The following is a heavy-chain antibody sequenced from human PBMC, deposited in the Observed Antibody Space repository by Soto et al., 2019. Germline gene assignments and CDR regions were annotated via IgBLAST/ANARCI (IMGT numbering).Heavy chain of an antibody. J-gene: IGHJ6*02. D-gene: IGHD2-15*01. CDR3: ARAPPDSSAGSRSSAESYGMDV. CDR1: GGSISSGGYS. CDR2: IYHSGST. Sequence: SETLSLTCAVSGGSISSGGYSWSWIRQPPGKGLEWIGYIYHSGSTYYNPSLKSRVTISVDRSKNQFSLKLSSVTAADTAVYYCARAPPDSSAGSRSSAESYGMDVWGQGTTVTVSS. V-gene: IGHV4-30-2*01.